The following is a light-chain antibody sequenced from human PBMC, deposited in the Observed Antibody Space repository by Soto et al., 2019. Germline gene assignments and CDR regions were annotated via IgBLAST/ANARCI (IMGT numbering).Light chain of an antibody. CDR1: QSISNS. J-gene: IGKJ1*01. Sequence: EIVLTQSPGTLSLSPGERATLSCRASQSISNSLAWYQQKPGRAPRLLIFDASNRASGTPDRFSGSGSETDFTLTISSLEPEDFAVYYCQQLSNWPPTFGQGTKVEIK. CDR2: DAS. CDR3: QQLSNWPPT. V-gene: IGKV3-11*01.